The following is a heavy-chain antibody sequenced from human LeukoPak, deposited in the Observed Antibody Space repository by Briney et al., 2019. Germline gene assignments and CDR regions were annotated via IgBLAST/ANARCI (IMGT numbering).Heavy chain of an antibody. Sequence: PSETLSLTCAVYGGSFNDYYWSWIRQVPGKGLEWIGEINHSGSTNYNPSLKSRVTLSVDTSKNQFSLKLSSVAAADTAVYYCARRPRITVFGVVRKGGNWFDPWGQGTPVTVSS. D-gene: IGHD3-3*01. CDR1: GGSFNDYY. J-gene: IGHJ5*01. CDR3: ARRPRITVFGVVRKGGNWFDP. V-gene: IGHV4-34*01. CDR2: INHSGST.